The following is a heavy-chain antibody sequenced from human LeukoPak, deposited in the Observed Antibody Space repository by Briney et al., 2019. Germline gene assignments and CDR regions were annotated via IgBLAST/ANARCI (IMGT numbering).Heavy chain of an antibody. CDR1: GFTFSSYW. Sequence: PGGSLILSCAASGFTFSSYWMSWVRQAPGKGLEWVANIKQDGSEKYYVDSVKGRFTISRDNAKNSLYLQMNSLRAEDTAVYYCARGYITMVRGLVYWGQGTLVTVSS. D-gene: IGHD3-10*01. CDR3: ARGYITMVRGLVY. J-gene: IGHJ4*02. CDR2: IKQDGSEK. V-gene: IGHV3-7*05.